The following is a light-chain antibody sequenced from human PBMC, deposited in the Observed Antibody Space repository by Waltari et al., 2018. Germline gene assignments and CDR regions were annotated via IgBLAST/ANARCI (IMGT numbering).Light chain of an antibody. J-gene: IGLJ1*01. V-gene: IGLV2-14*01. CDR3: SSYTSSTIYV. CDR1: SSDVGGYNY. Sequence: QSALTQPASVSGSPGQSITISCTGTSSDVGGYNYVSWYQQHPGNAPKPMIYDVSNRPSGVSNRFSGSKSGNTASLTISGLQPEDEADYYCSSYTSSTIYVFGTGTKVTVL. CDR2: DVS.